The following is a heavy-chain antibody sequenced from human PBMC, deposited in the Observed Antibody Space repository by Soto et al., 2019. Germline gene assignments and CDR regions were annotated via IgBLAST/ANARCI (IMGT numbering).Heavy chain of an antibody. V-gene: IGHV5-10-1*01. D-gene: IGHD3-9*01. CDR3: GRYFEWSTAGNGIDV. Sequence: GESLTISCGAAGYRIARDWITWVRQMPGKGLEWMGDIDPSDSYSKYSPSFQGHVTMSVDKSINAAFLQWSRLQASDTAKYYCGRYFEWSTAGNGIDVWGQGPTVTVSS. J-gene: IGHJ6*02. CDR2: IDPSDSYS. CDR1: GYRIARDW.